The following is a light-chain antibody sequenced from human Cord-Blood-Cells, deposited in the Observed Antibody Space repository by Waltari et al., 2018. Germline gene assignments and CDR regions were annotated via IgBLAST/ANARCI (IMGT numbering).Light chain of an antibody. Sequence: QSALTQPRSVSGSPGQSVTISCTGPSSDVGGYNNVSWYQQHPRKAPKLMIYDVSKRPSGVPNRFSGSKSGNTASLTISGLQAEDEADYYCCSYAGSYSWVFGGGTKLTVL. V-gene: IGLV2-11*01. CDR3: CSYAGSYSWV. CDR2: DVS. J-gene: IGLJ3*02. CDR1: SSDVGGYNN.